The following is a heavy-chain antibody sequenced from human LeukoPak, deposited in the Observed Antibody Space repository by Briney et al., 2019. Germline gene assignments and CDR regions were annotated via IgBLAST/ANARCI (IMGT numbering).Heavy chain of an antibody. Sequence: GGSLRLSCAASGFTFSSYSMNWVRQAPGKGLEWVSSSSSSSSYIYYADSVKGRFTISRDNAKNSLYLQMNSLRAEDTAVYYCAREGSSGDVGALDYWGQGTLVTVSS. D-gene: IGHD1-26*01. V-gene: IGHV3-21*01. J-gene: IGHJ4*02. CDR2: SSSSSSYI. CDR3: AREGSSGDVGALDY. CDR1: GFTFSSYS.